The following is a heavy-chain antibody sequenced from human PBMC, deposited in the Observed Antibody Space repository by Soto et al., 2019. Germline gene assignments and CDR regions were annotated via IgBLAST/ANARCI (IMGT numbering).Heavy chain of an antibody. D-gene: IGHD3-16*01. J-gene: IGHJ3*02. CDR3: ARAHLPIMKRAFDI. V-gene: IGHV4-31*03. CDR2: IYYRGNT. Sequence: QVQLQESGPGLVKPSQTLSLPCSDSGGSISSGGYYWSWIRQHPRKGLEWIGYIYYRGNTYYNPSLESRVTISVDKSKNQFSQKLSSVTAADTAMYYCARAHLPIMKRAFDIWGQGTMVTLSS. CDR1: GGSISSGGYY.